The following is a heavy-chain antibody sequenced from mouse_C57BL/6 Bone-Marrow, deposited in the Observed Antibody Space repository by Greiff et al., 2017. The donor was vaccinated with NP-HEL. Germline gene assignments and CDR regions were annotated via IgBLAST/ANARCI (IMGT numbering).Heavy chain of an antibody. Sequence: EVQLQQSGPELVKPGASVKISCKASGYSFTGYYMNWVKQSPEKSLEWIGEINPRTGGTTYNQKFKAKATLTVDKSSSTAYMQLKSLTSEDSAVYYCARSDYDPWFAYWGQGTLVTVSA. J-gene: IGHJ3*01. D-gene: IGHD2-4*01. CDR1: GYSFTGYY. CDR2: INPRTGGT. V-gene: IGHV1-42*01. CDR3: ARSDYDPWFAY.